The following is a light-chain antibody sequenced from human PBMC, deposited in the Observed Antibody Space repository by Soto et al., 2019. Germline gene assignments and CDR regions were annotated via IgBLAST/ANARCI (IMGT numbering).Light chain of an antibody. CDR3: QRLHHYPFS. CDR2: AAS. CDR1: QAISSH. Sequence: DIQLTQSPAFLSGSVGGRVTITCRASQAISSHLAWYQQKPGKAPNLLIYAASTLQSGVPSRFGVSGYGTEFTLTISSCKHLDFATRYCQRLHHYPFSFGPGSNVEIK. V-gene: IGKV1-9*01. J-gene: IGKJ3*01.